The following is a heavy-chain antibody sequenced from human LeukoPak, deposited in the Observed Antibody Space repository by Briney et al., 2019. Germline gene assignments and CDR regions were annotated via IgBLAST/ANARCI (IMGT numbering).Heavy chain of an antibody. J-gene: IGHJ3*02. D-gene: IGHD3-10*01. V-gene: IGHV1-2*02. CDR2: INPNSGGT. Sequence: GASVKVSCKASGYTFTGYYMHWVRQAPGQGLEWMGWINPNSGGTNYAQKFQGRVTMTRDTSISTAYMELSRLRSDDTAVYYCATSPPRPYIIGGRGAFDIWGQGTMVTVSS. CDR3: ATSPPRPYIIGGRGAFDI. CDR1: GYTFTGYY.